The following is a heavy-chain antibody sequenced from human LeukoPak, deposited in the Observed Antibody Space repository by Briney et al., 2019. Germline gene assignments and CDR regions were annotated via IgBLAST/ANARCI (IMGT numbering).Heavy chain of an antibody. CDR3: ARGRAVAGTGGY. Sequence: GGSLRLSCAASGFTFSSYAMHWVRQAPGKGLEWVAVISYDGSNKYYADSVKGRFTISRDNSKNTLYLQMNSLRAEDTAVYYCARGRAVAGTGGYWGQGTLVTVSS. V-gene: IGHV3-30-3*01. CDR1: GFTFSSYA. CDR2: ISYDGSNK. D-gene: IGHD6-19*01. J-gene: IGHJ4*02.